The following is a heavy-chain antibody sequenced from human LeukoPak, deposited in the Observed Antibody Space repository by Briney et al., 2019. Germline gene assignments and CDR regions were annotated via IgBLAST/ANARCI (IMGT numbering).Heavy chain of an antibody. Sequence: GESLNISCKGSGYSFTDYWIGWVRQMPGKGLEWVGIIYPSDSDAKYSPSIQGHVSISADKSITTAYLQWSSLKASDTAMYYCARPGRGALFEYWGQGTLVTVSS. CDR1: GYSFTDYW. CDR2: IYPSDSDA. CDR3: ARPGRGALFEY. J-gene: IGHJ4*02. D-gene: IGHD3-10*01. V-gene: IGHV5-51*01.